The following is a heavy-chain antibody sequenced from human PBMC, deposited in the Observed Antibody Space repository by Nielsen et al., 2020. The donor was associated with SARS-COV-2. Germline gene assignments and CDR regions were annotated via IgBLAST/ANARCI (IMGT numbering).Heavy chain of an antibody. J-gene: IGHJ6*03. D-gene: IGHD2-2*02. Sequence: SETLSLTCAVSGDSVSSHDWWTWVRQSPGKGLEWIGEVSHSGSTNYNPSLKSRVTLSMDKSKNQFSLRLTSESAADTTVYFCARGDLVVVPSPLLGLGPIFYYFCLDVWGKGTTVIVSS. CDR1: GDSVSSHDW. CDR2: VSHSGST. V-gene: IGHV4-4*02. CDR3: ARGDLVVVPSPLLGLGPIFYYFCLDV.